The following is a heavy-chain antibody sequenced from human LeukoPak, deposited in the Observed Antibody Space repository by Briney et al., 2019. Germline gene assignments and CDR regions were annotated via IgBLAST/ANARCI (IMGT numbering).Heavy chain of an antibody. CDR2: IIPILGIA. Sequence: SVKVSCKVSGYTLTELSMHWVRQAPGQGLEWMGRIIPILGIANYAQKFQGRVTITADKSTSTAYMELSSLRSEDTAVYYCARVYSSSSYSPYYYYYMDVWGKGTTVTVSS. CDR3: ARVYSSSSYSPYYYYYMDV. J-gene: IGHJ6*03. CDR1: GYTLTELS. V-gene: IGHV1-69*04. D-gene: IGHD6-6*01.